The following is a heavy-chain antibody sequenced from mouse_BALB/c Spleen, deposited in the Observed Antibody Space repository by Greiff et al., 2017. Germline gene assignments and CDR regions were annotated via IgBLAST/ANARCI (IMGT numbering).Heavy chain of an antibody. J-gene: IGHJ4*01. CDR2: IRLKSNNYAT. V-gene: IGHV6-6*02. Sequence: EVKLVESGGGLVQPGGSMKLSCVASGFTFSNYWMNWVRQSPEKGLEWVAEIRLKSNNYATHYAESVKGRFTISRDDSKSSVYLQMNNLRAEDTGIYYGTRRKFSYYAMDYWGQGTSVTVSS. CDR1: GFTFSNYW. D-gene: IGHD1-3*01. CDR3: TRRKFSYYAMDY.